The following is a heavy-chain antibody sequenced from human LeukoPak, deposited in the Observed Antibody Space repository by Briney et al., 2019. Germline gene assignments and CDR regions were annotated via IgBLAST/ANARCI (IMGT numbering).Heavy chain of an antibody. CDR1: GLTFSTYW. CDR2: VKHDGSEK. Sequence: GGSLRLSCSASGLTFSTYWMSWVRQAPGQGLEWVANVKHDGSEKYYVDSVKGRFTISRDNAKNSLYLQMNSLRAEDTAVYYCARIPIRIGVAGLGAAGLDYWGQGTLVTVSS. D-gene: IGHD6-13*01. CDR3: ARIPIRIGVAGLGAAGLDY. V-gene: IGHV3-7*03. J-gene: IGHJ4*02.